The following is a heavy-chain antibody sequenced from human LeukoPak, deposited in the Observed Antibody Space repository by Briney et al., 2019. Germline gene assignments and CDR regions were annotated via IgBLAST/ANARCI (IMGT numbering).Heavy chain of an antibody. CDR2: ISGSGGST. D-gene: IGHD3-16*02. CDR3: AKGTDMITFGGVIVPFDY. J-gene: IGHJ4*02. CDR1: GFTFSSYA. V-gene: IGHV3-23*01. Sequence: GGSLRLSCAASGFTFSSYAMSWVRQAPGKGLEWVSAISGSGGSTYYADSVKGRFTISRDNSKNTLYLQMNRLRAEDTAVYYCAKGTDMITFGGVIVPFDYWGQGTLVTVSS.